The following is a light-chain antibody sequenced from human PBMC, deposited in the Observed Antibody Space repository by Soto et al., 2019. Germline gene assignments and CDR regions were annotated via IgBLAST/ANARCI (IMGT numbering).Light chain of an antibody. J-gene: IGKJ2*01. CDR3: QQSYSTPPT. CDR2: AAS. V-gene: IGKV1-39*01. CDR1: QSISNY. Sequence: DIQMTQSPSSLSASVGDRVTITCRASQSISNYLNWYQQKPGKAPKLLIYAASNLQSGVPSRFSGCGSGTDFTLTISSLQSEDFATYYCQQSYSTPPTFGQGTKLQIK.